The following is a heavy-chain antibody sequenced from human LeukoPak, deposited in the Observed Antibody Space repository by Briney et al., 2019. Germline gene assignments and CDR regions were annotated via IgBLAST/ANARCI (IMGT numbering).Heavy chain of an antibody. J-gene: IGHJ4*02. D-gene: IGHD6-19*01. CDR2: TSHNEYNK. CDR1: GFTFSSFW. V-gene: IGHV3-30-3*01. CDR3: ARGPGLAMGKGYFDY. Sequence: PGGSLRLSCVASGFTFSSFWMNWVRQAPGKGLEWVAATSHNEYNKYYADSVNGRFTISRDNSKNTLYLEVNSLRADDTAVYYCARGPGLAMGKGYFDYCGQGTLVTVSS.